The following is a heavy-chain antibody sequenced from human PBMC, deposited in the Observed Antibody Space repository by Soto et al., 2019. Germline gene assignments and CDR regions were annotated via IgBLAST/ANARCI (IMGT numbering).Heavy chain of an antibody. CDR2: TIPILAKS. Sequence: QVQLVQSGPEVKMPGSSVKVSCKASGDTFNSYTINWVRQAPGQGLQWMGRTIPILAKSNYALKFQGRVTITADKSTTTAYMELSRLRSDDTAVYYCAASYGSGSRAFDYWGQGTLVTVSS. CDR1: GDTFNSYT. CDR3: AASYGSGSRAFDY. J-gene: IGHJ4*02. V-gene: IGHV1-69*02. D-gene: IGHD3-10*01.